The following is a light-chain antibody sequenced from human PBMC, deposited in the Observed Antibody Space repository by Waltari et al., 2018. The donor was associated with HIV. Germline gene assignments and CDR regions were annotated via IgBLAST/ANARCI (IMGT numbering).Light chain of an antibody. CDR1: SSDIGYYDY. Sequence: QSALTQPASVSGSPGQSIVLPCTGSSSDIGYYDYVSWYQQYPGQAPKALIYDVTSPPSGTSSRFSGSKSATTAFLAISKLQTDDEADYFCSSYTRRGTVVFGGGTRLTVL. CDR3: SSYTRRGTVV. J-gene: IGLJ2*01. CDR2: DVT. V-gene: IGLV2-14*01.